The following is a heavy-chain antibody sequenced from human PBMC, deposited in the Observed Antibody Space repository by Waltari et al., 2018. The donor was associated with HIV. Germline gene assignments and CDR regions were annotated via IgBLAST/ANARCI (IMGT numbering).Heavy chain of an antibody. D-gene: IGHD3-10*01. J-gene: IGHJ4*02. V-gene: IGHV1-8*01. CDR2: MNPHSGDT. CDR3: ARGQFTSDS. Sequence: QIQLVQSGPGVKNPGASVKVSCTAFGYTFTTYDINWVRQAPGQGLEWMGWMNPHSGDTGSAQQFQGRLTMTRDTSMSTAFMELNNLRPEDTAIYYCARGQFTSDSWGQGALVTVSS. CDR1: GYTFTTYD.